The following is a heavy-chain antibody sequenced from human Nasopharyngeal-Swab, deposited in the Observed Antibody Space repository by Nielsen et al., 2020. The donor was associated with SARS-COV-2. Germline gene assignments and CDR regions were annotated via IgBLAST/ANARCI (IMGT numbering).Heavy chain of an antibody. D-gene: IGHD1-14*01. CDR2: IIPILGIA. V-gene: IGHV1-69*10. Sequence: SVKISCYASSPTFSSYAISWLRQAAGQGLEWMGWIIPILGIANYAQKFQGRVTITADKSTSTAYMELSSLRSEDTAVYYCASGITGAAFDIWGQGTMVTVSS. J-gene: IGHJ3*02. CDR1: SPTFSSYA. CDR3: ASGITGAAFDI.